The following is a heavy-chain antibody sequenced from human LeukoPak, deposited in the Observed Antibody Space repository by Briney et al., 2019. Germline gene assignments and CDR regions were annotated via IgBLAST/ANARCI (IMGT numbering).Heavy chain of an antibody. D-gene: IGHD7-27*01. Sequence: GGSLRLSCAASGFKFSTYGMHWVRQAPGKGLEWVAIIWYDGSNTYYADSVKGRVTISRDNSKNTLFLQMNSLRAEDTAVYYCARDHNWGNEVDYWGQGTLVTVSS. CDR3: ARDHNWGNEVDY. CDR2: IWYDGSNT. V-gene: IGHV3-33*01. J-gene: IGHJ4*02. CDR1: GFKFSTYG.